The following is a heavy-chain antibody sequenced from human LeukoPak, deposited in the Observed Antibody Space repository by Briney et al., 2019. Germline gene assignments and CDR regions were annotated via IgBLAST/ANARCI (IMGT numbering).Heavy chain of an antibody. J-gene: IGHJ4*02. Sequence: SETLSLTCAVSGYSISSGYYWGWIRQPPGKGLEWIGSIYHSGSTYYNPSLKSRVTISVDTSKNQFSLKLSSVTAADTAVYYCARVQLGLNDSSGYSHYWGQGTVVTVSS. V-gene: IGHV4-38-2*01. CDR2: IYHSGST. CDR1: GYSISSGYY. D-gene: IGHD3-22*01. CDR3: ARVQLGLNDSSGYSHY.